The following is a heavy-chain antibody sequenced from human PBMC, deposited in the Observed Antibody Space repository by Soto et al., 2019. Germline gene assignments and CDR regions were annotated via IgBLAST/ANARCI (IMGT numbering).Heavy chain of an antibody. V-gene: IGHV1-3*01. CDR2: INAGNGNT. CDR1: GYTFTSYA. J-gene: IGHJ5*02. Sequence: ASVKVSCTASGYTFTSYAMHWVRQAPGQRLEWMGWINAGNGNTKYSQKFQGRVTITRDTSASTAYMELSSLRSEDTAVYYCARARSLKLELLHWFDPWGQGTLVTVSS. CDR3: ARARSLKLELLHWFDP. D-gene: IGHD1-7*01.